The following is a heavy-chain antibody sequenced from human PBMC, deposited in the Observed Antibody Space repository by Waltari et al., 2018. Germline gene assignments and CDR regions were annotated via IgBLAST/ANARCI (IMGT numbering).Heavy chain of an antibody. V-gene: IGHV1-69*01. CDR3: ARSRALSPGGGYIGY. J-gene: IGHJ4*02. D-gene: IGHD5-12*01. CDR2: IIPIFGTA. Sequence: QVQLVQSGAEVKKPGSSVKVSCKASRATFSSYAISWVTQAPGQGLEWMGGIIPIFGTANYAQKFQGRVTITADESTSTAYMELSSLRSEDTAVYYCARSRALSPGGGYIGYWGQGTLVTVSS. CDR1: RATFSSYA.